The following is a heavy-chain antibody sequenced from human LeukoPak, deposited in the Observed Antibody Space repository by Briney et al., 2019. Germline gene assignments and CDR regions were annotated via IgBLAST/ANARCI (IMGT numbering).Heavy chain of an antibody. CDR2: IIPILGIA. D-gene: IGHD6-6*01. CDR1: GGTFSSYA. Sequence: SVKLSCKASGGTFSSYAISWVRQAPGQGLEWMGRIIPILGIANYAQKFQGRVTITADKSTSTAYMELSSLGSEDTAVYYCARDRRKDLDYWGQGKLVTVSS. CDR3: ARDRRKDLDY. J-gene: IGHJ4*02. V-gene: IGHV1-69*04.